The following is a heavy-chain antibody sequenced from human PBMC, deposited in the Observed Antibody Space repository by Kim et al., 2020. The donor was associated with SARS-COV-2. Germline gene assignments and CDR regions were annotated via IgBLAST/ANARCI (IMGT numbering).Heavy chain of an antibody. CDR2: ISYDGSNK. CDR3: SSGYSGPYYYYGMDV. CDR1: GFTFSSYG. D-gene: IGHD5-12*01. Sequence: GGSRRLSSAASGFTFSSYGMHWVRQAPGKGLEGVAVISYDGSNKYYADSVKGRFTISRDNSKNTLYLQMNSLRAEDTAVYYCSSGYSGPYYYYGMDVWGHGPTVPFS. J-gene: IGHJ6*02. V-gene: IGHV3-30*03.